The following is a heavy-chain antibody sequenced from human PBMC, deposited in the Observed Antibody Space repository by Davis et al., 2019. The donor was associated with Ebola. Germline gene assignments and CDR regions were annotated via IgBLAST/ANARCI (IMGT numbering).Heavy chain of an antibody. CDR1: GGSFSGYY. CDR3: ARARAYNWFDP. J-gene: IGHJ5*02. CDR2: VSHSGYS. Sequence: MPSETLSLTCTISGGSFSGYYWSWIRQPPGKGLEWLGEVSHSGYSNYNPSLKSRVTISVDTSKNQFSLKLSSVTAADTAVYYCARARAYNWFDPWGQGTLVTVSS. V-gene: IGHV4-34*01.